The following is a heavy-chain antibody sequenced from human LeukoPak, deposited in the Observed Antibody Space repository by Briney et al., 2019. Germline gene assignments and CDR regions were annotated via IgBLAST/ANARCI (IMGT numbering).Heavy chain of an antibody. V-gene: IGHV3-23*01. Sequence: GGSLRLSCAASGFTFSIHAMSWVRQAPGKGLEWVSAISGSGSTTYYADSVKGRFTISRDNSKNTLFLQMNSLTAEDTAIYSCARPRLEYCSGGSCFDAFDIWGQGTMVTVSS. D-gene: IGHD2-15*01. CDR3: ARPRLEYCSGGSCFDAFDI. J-gene: IGHJ3*02. CDR1: GFTFSIHA. CDR2: ISGSGSTT.